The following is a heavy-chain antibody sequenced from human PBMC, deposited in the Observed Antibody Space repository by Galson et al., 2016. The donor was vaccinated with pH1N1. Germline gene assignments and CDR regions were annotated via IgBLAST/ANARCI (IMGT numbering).Heavy chain of an antibody. CDR1: GYTFSAFW. V-gene: IGHV3-74*01. CDR2: ISSDGTET. CDR3: TRDGTDWSNNIDF. J-gene: IGHJ4*02. D-gene: IGHD3-9*01. Sequence: SLRLSCAGSGYTFSAFWMHWVRQVPGKGLVWISRISSDGTETFYADSVTGRFTISRGNAKNTLYLQMTSLTVDDTAMYYCTRDGTDWSNNIDFWGQGTLVTVSS.